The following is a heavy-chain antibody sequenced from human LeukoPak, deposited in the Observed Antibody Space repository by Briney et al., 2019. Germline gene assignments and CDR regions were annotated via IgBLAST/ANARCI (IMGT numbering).Heavy chain of an antibody. J-gene: IGHJ4*02. Sequence: GASVKVSCKASGYTFTSYYMHWVRQAPGQGLEWMGIINPSGGSTSYAQKFQGRVTMTRDTSTNTVYMELSSLRSEDTAVYYCARVLRDSSGYYSGYFDYWGQGTLVTVSS. V-gene: IGHV1-46*01. CDR3: ARVLRDSSGYYSGYFDY. CDR1: GYTFTSYY. CDR2: INPSGGST. D-gene: IGHD3-22*01.